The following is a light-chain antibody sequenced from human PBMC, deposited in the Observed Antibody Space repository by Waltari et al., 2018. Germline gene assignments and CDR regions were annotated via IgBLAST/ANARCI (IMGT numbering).Light chain of an antibody. CDR1: SSNIGADYD. CDR3: QSYDNSLSALV. Sequence: QSVLTQPPSMSGAPGQRVTISCTGSSSNIGADYDVHWYLQLPGTAPKLLIYGNDNRPSGVPDRFSGSKSGTSASLAITGLQAEDEADYYCQSYDNSLSALVFGGGTKLTVL. J-gene: IGLJ3*02. CDR2: GND. V-gene: IGLV1-40*01.